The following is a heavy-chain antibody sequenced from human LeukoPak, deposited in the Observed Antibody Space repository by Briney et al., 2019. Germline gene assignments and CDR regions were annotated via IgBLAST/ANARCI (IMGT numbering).Heavy chain of an antibody. CDR1: GFTFSNYA. CDR3: AKTYMWSIDAFHI. CDR2: ITARADST. J-gene: IGHJ3*02. D-gene: IGHD2-8*02. V-gene: IGHV3-23*01. Sequence: GGSLRLSCAASGFTFSNYAMSGVRQAPGKGLEGVSGITARADSTYYADSVKGRVTISRDNSKNTLFLQLNSLRAEDAAVYYCAKTYMWSIDAFHIWGQGTMVTVSS.